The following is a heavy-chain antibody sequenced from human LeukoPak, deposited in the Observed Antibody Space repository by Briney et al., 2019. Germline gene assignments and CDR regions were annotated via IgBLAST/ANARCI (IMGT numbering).Heavy chain of an antibody. CDR2: IYHSGST. J-gene: IGHJ4*02. CDR1: GGSISSSNW. V-gene: IGHV4-4*02. CDR3: AKIQLWPHYFDY. D-gene: IGHD5-18*01. Sequence: SGTLSLTCAVSGGSISSSNWWSWVRQPPGKGLEWIGEIYHSGSTNYNPSLKSRVTISVDTSKNQFSLKLSSVTAADTAVYYCAKIQLWPHYFDYWGQGTLVTVSS.